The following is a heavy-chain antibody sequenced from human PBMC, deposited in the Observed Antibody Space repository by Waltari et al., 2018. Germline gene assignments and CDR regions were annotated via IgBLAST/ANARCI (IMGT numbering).Heavy chain of an antibody. J-gene: IGHJ3*02. Sequence: QITLKESGPTLVKPTQTLTLTCTFSGFSLSTSGVGVGWIRQPPGKALEWLALIYWNDDKRYSPSLKSRLTITKDTSKNQVVLTMTNMDPVDTATYYCAHSISGEYSSPSGAFDIWGQGTMVTVSS. CDR2: IYWNDDK. CDR3: AHSISGEYSSPSGAFDI. D-gene: IGHD6-6*01. V-gene: IGHV2-5*01. CDR1: GFSLSTSGVG.